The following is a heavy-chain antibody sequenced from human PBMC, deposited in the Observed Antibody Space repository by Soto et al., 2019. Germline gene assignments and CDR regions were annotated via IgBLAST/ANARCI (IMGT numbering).Heavy chain of an antibody. CDR1: GGSISSSSYY. J-gene: IGHJ6*02. D-gene: IGHD3-10*01. V-gene: IGHV4-39*01. CDR3: ASGPRGSGSYYRLGVYYYGMDV. Sequence: SETLSLTCTVSGGSISSSSYYWGWIRQPPGKGLEWIGSIYYSGSTYYNPSLKSRVTISVDTSKNQFSLKLSSVTAADTAVYYCASGPRGSGSYYRLGVYYYGMDVWGQGTTVTVSS. CDR2: IYYSGST.